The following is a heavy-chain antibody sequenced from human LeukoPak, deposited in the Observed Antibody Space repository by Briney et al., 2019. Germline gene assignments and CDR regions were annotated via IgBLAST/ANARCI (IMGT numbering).Heavy chain of an antibody. V-gene: IGHV1-58*01. CDR3: AADDLHCSSTSCYFAYYGMDV. J-gene: IGHJ6*02. D-gene: IGHD2-2*01. CDR1: GFTFTSSA. CDR2: IVVGSGNT. Sequence: ASVKVSCKASGFTFTSSAAQWVRQARGQRLEWIGWIVVGSGNTNYAQKFQERVTITRDMSTSTAYMELSSLRSEDTAVYYCAADDLHCSSTSCYFAYYGMDVWGQGTTVTVSS.